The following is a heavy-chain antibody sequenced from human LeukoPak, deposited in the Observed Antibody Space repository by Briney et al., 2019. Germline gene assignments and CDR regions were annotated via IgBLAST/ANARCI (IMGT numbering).Heavy chain of an antibody. D-gene: IGHD3-10*01. V-gene: IGHV4-59*12. CDR2: IYHSGST. CDR1: GGSISSYY. Sequence: SETLSLTCTVSGGSISSYYWSWIRQPPGKGLEWIGEIYHSGSTNYNPSLKSRVTISVDKSKNQFSLKLSSVTAADTAVYYCASFVGFGEFPYYFDYWGQGTLVTVS. J-gene: IGHJ4*02. CDR3: ASFVGFGEFPYYFDY.